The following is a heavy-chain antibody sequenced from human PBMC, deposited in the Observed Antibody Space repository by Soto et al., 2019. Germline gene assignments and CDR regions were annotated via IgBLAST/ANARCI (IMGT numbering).Heavy chain of an antibody. D-gene: IGHD3-3*01. CDR3: ARRYYDFWSGSNWFDP. CDR2: ISSSSSYI. Sequence: GGSLRLSCAASGFTFSSYSMNWVRQAPGKGLEWVSSISSSSSYICYADSVKGRFTISRDNAKNSLYLQMNSLRAEDTAVYYCARRYYDFWSGSNWFDPWGQGTLVTVSS. J-gene: IGHJ5*02. V-gene: IGHV3-21*01. CDR1: GFTFSSYS.